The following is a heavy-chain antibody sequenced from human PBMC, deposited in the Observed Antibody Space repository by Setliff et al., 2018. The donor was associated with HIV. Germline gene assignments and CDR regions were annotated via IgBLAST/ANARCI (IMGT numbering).Heavy chain of an antibody. CDR3: ARDGGSSGWYFVLGYSDY. CDR1: GGSTDSGSYY. D-gene: IGHD6-19*01. V-gene: IGHV4-39*02. J-gene: IGHJ4*02. CDR2: MYYTGST. Sequence: SETLSLTCTVSGGSTDSGSYYWAWIRQPPGKGLEWIGSMYYTGSTYYNPSLKSRVTISIDTSKNQFSLKLNSVTAADTAMYDCARDGGSSGWYFVLGYSDYWGPGTLVTVSS.